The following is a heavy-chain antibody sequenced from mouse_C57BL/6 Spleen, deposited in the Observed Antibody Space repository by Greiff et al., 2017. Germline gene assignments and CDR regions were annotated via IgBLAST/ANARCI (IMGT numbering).Heavy chain of an antibody. CDR3: ARNGDSMDY. Sequence: VQLMQSGAELVKPGASVKLSCTASGYTFTSYCMHWVKQTPGRGLEWIGRIDPNSGGTKYNEKFKSKATLTVDKPSNTVYLQLSRLTSEDSAVYYCARNGDSMDYWGQGTSVTVSS. D-gene: IGHD3-3*01. CDR1: GYTFTSYC. V-gene: IGHV1-72*01. J-gene: IGHJ4*01. CDR2: IDPNSGGT.